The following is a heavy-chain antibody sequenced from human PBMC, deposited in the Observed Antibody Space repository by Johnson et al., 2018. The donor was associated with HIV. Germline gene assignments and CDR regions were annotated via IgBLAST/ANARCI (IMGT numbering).Heavy chain of an antibody. V-gene: IGHV3-30*04. CDR1: GFTFSSYV. Sequence: QVQLVESGGGVVQPGRSLRLSCAASGFTFSSYVIHWVRQAPGKGLEWVAFISYDGTNTYYADSVKGRFTISRDNAKNSLYLQMNSLRAEDTAVYYCARDVNRYYYVGAFDIWGQGTMVTVSS. D-gene: IGHD3-10*02. CDR2: ISYDGTNT. J-gene: IGHJ3*02. CDR3: ARDVNRYYYVGAFDI.